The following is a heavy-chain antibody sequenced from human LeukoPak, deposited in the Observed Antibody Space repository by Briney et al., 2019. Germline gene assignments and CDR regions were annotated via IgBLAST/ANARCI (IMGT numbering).Heavy chain of an antibody. CDR3: ARHGTSSYYYYAMDV. Sequence: SETLSLTCTVSGGSISSYYWSWIRQSPGKGLEWIGYIYYSGSTNYNPSLKRRVTISVDTSKNQFSLKLSSVTAADTAVYYCARHGTSSYYYYAMDVWGQGTTVTVSS. CDR1: GGSISSYY. V-gene: IGHV4-59*08. J-gene: IGHJ6*02. D-gene: IGHD1-1*01. CDR2: IYYSGST.